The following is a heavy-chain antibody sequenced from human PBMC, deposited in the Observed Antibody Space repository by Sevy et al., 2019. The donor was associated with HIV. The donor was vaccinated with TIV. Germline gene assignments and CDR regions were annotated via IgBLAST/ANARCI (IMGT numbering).Heavy chain of an antibody. CDR3: VGLFLSYRSGWSYFDY. J-gene: IGHJ4*02. CDR1: GFTVNDKY. Sequence: GGSLRLSCAISGFTVNDKYIIWVRQAPGKGLEWVSVIFSSGSTYYADSAKGGFTISRDNSKNTVDLQYNSVRAEDTAVYYCVGLFLSYRSGWSYFDYWGQGTLVTVSS. CDR2: IFSSGST. V-gene: IGHV3-66*02. D-gene: IGHD6-19*01.